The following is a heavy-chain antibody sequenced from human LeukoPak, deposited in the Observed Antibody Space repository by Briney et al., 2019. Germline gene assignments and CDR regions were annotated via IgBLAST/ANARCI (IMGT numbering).Heavy chain of an antibody. CDR3: AKTSRGNSAYDPPFDY. CDR1: GFTFSTYA. J-gene: IGHJ4*02. Sequence: GGSLRLSCAASGFTFSTYAMTWVRQTQGKGLESVSAVRGSGSDTYYADSVKGRFTISRDNSKNTLYLQMHSLRAEDTAIYYCAKTSRGNSAYDPPFDYWGQGTLVTVSS. CDR2: VRGSGSDT. V-gene: IGHV3-23*01. D-gene: IGHD5-12*01.